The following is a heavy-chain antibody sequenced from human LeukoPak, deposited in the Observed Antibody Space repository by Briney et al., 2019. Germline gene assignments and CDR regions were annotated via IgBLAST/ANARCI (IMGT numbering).Heavy chain of an antibody. Sequence: SETLPLTCTVSGGSISSYYWSWIRQPAGKGLEWIGRIYTSGSTNYNPSLKSRVTMSVDTSKNQFSLKLSSVTAADTAVYYCARDKVGYCSSTSCYGYYYYYYMDVWGKGTTVTVSS. J-gene: IGHJ6*03. CDR3: ARDKVGYCSSTSCYGYYYYYYMDV. D-gene: IGHD2-2*01. CDR2: IYTSGST. CDR1: GGSISSYY. V-gene: IGHV4-4*07.